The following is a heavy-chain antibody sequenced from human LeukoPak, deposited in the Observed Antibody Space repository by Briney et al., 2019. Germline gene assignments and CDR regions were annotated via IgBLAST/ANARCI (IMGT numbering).Heavy chain of an antibody. J-gene: IGHJ3*02. CDR2: IYHSGST. CDR1: GYSISSGYY. D-gene: IGHD6-6*01. CDR3: ASQTSSSGYAFDI. V-gene: IGHV4-38-2*02. Sequence: PSETLSLTCTVSGYSISSGYYWGWIRQPPGKGLEWIGSIYHSGSTNYNPSLKSRVTISVDTSKNQFSLKLSSVTAADTAVYYCASQTSSSGYAFDIWGQGTMVTVSS.